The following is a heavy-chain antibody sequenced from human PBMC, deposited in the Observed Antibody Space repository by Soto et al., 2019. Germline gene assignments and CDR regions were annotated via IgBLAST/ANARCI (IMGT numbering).Heavy chain of an antibody. CDR3: AKSYYDFWCCYFFFRRYLHSGPATLATDL. Sequence: GGSPRLARSTCRFTCSSCSIILVRQATGKGLEWVSAISGSGGSTYYAESVKRRFNISTDNSKNTLYLQMHRLRAEETAVYYCAKSYYDFWCCYFFFRRYLHSGPATLATDL. CDR1: RFTCSSCS. D-gene: IGHD3-3*01. V-gene: IGHV3-23*01. J-gene: IGHJ2*01. CDR2: ISGSGGST.